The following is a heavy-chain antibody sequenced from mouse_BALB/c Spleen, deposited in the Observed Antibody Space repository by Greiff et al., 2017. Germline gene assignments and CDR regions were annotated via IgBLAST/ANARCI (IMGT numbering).Heavy chain of an antibody. V-gene: IGHV7-3*02. CDR3: AREDYGNYVGYFDY. CDR2: IRNKANGYTT. D-gene: IGHD2-1*01. J-gene: IGHJ2*01. Sequence: EVMLVESGGGLVQPGGSLRLSCATSGFTFTDYYMSWVRQPPGKALEWLGFIRNKANGYTTEYSASVKGRFTISRDNSQSILYLQMNTLRAEDSATYYCAREDYGNYVGYFDYWGQGTTLTVSS. CDR1: GFTFTDYY.